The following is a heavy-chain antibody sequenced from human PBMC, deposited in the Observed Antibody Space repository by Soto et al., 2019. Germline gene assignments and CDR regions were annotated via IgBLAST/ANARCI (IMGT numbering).Heavy chain of an antibody. Sequence: GGSLRLSCAASGFTFNTYAMTWVRQAPGKGLEWVSAISRNGGGTYYADPVKGRFTISRDNSQNTLWLQMNSLRAEDAAVYYCVKDDDGYADFEYWGQGPLVTVYS. J-gene: IGHJ4*02. D-gene: IGHD5-18*01. CDR3: VKDDDGYADFEY. V-gene: IGHV3-23*01. CDR1: GFTFNTYA. CDR2: ISRNGGGT.